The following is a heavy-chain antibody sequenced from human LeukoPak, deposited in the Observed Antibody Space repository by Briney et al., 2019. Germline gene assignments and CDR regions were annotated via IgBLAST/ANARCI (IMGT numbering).Heavy chain of an antibody. CDR2: ISGSGGST. D-gene: IGHD3-22*01. Sequence: LPGGSLRLSCAASGFTFSSYAMSGVRQAPGKGLEWVSAISGSGGSTYYADSVKGRFTISRDNSKNTLYLQMNSLRAEDKAVYYCAKDLKSGYYFGQFDYWGQGTLVTVSS. V-gene: IGHV3-23*01. J-gene: IGHJ4*02. CDR1: GFTFSSYA. CDR3: AKDLKSGYYFGQFDY.